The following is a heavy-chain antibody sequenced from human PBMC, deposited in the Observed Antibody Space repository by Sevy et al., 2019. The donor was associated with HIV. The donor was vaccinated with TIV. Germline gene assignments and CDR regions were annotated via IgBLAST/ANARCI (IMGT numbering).Heavy chain of an antibody. CDR1: GLSFNTYV. CDR3: ARDWECTGGVCYFMDV. Sequence: GGSLRLSCAASGLSFNTYVMSWVRQAPGKGLQWVSTISPNGGSTYYADSVKGRFTISRDNSRNTVFLQVNSLRAEDTAVYYCARDWECTGGVCYFMDVWGQGTTVTVSS. D-gene: IGHD2-8*02. J-gene: IGHJ6*02. CDR2: ISPNGGST. V-gene: IGHV3-23*01.